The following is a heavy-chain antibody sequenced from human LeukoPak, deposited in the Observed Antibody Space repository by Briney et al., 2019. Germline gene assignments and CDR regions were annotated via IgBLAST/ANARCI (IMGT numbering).Heavy chain of an antibody. CDR1: GFTFSSYG. CDR3: AKVTVTMGY. D-gene: IGHD3-10*01. V-gene: IGHV3-23*01. Sequence: GGSLRLSCAASGFTFSSYGMNWVRQAPGKGLEWVSAISGSGGSTDYADSVKGRFTISRDNSKNTLYLQMNNLRAEDTAVYYCAKVTVTMGYWGQGTLVTVSS. J-gene: IGHJ4*02. CDR2: ISGSGGST.